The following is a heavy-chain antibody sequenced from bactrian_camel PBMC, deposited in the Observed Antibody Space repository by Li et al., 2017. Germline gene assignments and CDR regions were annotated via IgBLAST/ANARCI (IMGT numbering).Heavy chain of an antibody. J-gene: IGHJ4*01. CDR1: DFTFRSFA. CDR2: INNGGGST. Sequence: VQLVESGGGLVQPGGSLRLSCAASDFTFRSFAMSWVRQAPGKGLEWVSSINNGGGSTYYADSVKGRFIISRDNAKNTLYLQMNSLKPEDTAIYYCAARRLRKESVRRAYYSADDYKCLAALYSYWGQGTQ. V-gene: IGHV3S31*01. CDR3: AARRLRKESVRRAYYSADDYKCLAALYSY. D-gene: IGHD2*01.